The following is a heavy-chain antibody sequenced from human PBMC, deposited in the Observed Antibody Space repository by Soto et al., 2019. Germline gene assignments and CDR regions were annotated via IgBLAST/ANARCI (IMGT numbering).Heavy chain of an antibody. Sequence: GGSLRLSCAASGFTFSSYAMSWVRQAPGKGLEWVSAISGSGGSTYYADSVKGRFTISRDNSKNTLYLQMNSLRAEDTAVYYCAKDLRGIAAQVYYYGMDVWGQGTTVTVSS. CDR2: ISGSGGST. V-gene: IGHV3-23*01. CDR1: GFTFSSYA. J-gene: IGHJ6*02. CDR3: AKDLRGIAAQVYYYGMDV. D-gene: IGHD6-13*01.